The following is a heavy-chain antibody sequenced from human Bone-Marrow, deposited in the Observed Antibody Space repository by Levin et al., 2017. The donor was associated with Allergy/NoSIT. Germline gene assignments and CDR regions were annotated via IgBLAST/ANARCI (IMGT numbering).Heavy chain of an antibody. J-gene: IGHJ2*01. CDR2: ISSSGTYI. D-gene: IGHD2-8*02. CDR1: GFTFSRSS. Sequence: GESLKISCAGSGFTFSRSSMNWVRQAPGKGLEWVSSISSSGTYIYYAESMKGRFTISRDSAKNSLYLQMNSLRTEDTAVYYCAKGASGGLGYCAGGVCYPWYFDLWGRGTLVTVSS. CDR3: AKGASGGLGYCAGGVCYPWYFDL. V-gene: IGHV3-21*01.